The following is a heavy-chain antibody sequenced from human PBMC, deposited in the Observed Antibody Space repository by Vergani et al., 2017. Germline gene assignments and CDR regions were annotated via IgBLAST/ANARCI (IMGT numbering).Heavy chain of an antibody. Sequence: QVQLVQSGAEVKKPGASVKVSCKASGYTFTSYGISWVRQAPGQGLEWMGWISAYNGNTNYAQKLQGRGTMTTDTSTSTAYMELRILRSDDTAVYYCARNRRNGDSSGYYCDYWGQGTLVTVSS. D-gene: IGHD3-22*01. V-gene: IGHV1-18*01. CDR2: ISAYNGNT. CDR1: GYTFTSYG. J-gene: IGHJ4*02. CDR3: ARNRRNGDSSGYYCDY.